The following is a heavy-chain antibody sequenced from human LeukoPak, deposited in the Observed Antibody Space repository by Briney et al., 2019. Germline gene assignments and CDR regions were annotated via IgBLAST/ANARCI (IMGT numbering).Heavy chain of an antibody. CDR3: ARAYSSGWYGWYYYYMDV. CDR1: GGSISSSSYY. J-gene: IGHJ6*03. V-gene: IGHV4-39*07. Sequence: SETLSLTCTVSGGSISSSSYYWGWIRQPPGKGLEWIGSIYYSGSTYYNPSLKSRVTISVDTSKNQFSLKLSSVTAADTAVYYCARAYSSGWYGWYYYYMDVWGKGTTVTVSS. CDR2: IYYSGST. D-gene: IGHD6-19*01.